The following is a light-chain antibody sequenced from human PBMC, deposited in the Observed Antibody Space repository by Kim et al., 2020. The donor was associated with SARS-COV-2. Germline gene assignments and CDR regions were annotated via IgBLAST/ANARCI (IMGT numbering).Light chain of an antibody. V-gene: IGLV1-44*01. CDR3: AAWDDSLKGVV. J-gene: IGLJ2*01. CDR1: SSNIGSKT. Sequence: QSVLTQPPSASGTPGQRVTISCSGSSSNIGSKTVNWYQQLPGTAPKRLIYSNNQRPSGVPDRFSGSKSGTSASLAISGLQSEDEADYYCAAWDDSLKGVVFGGGTRLTVL. CDR2: SNN.